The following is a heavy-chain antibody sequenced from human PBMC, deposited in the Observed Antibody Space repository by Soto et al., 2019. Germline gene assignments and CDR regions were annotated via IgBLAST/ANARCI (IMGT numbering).Heavy chain of an antibody. Sequence: SVKVSCKASGYTFTSSCIHWVRQATGHGLACMGWKNANSSNTGYAQEFQGTVTRTRNISISTAYMELSSQRSEDTAVYYCATFLLPAIKYDDIFTGYYSDYWGQGTLVTVSS. V-gene: IGHV1-8*01. CDR1: GYTFTSSC. J-gene: IGHJ4*02. CDR2: KNANSSNT. D-gene: IGHD3-9*01. CDR3: ATFLLPAIKYDDIFTGYYSDY.